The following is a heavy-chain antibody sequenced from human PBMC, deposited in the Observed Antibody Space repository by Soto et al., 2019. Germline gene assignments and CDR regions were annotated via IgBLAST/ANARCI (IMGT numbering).Heavy chain of an antibody. V-gene: IGHV1-18*01. CDR1: GYNFRSYG. Sequence: GASVKVSCKASGYNFRSYGISWVRQAPGQGLEWMGWISAYNGNTNYAQRLQGRVTITRDTSTSTAYMELRSLRSDDTAVYFCARDRGKWGQGTLVTVSS. J-gene: IGHJ4*02. CDR2: ISAYNGNT. CDR3: ARDRGK.